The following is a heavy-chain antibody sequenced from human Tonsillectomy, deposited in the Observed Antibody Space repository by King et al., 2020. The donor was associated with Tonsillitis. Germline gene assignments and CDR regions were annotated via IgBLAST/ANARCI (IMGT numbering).Heavy chain of an antibody. Sequence: QVQLVESGGGVVQPGRSLRLSCAASGFTFSDYGIHWVLQAPGKGPQWVAVIWYDGSNKNYADPVKGRFTVSRDNSKNTVYLQMNSLRVEDTAVYYCARGNPPASPVDYWGQGTLVTVSS. V-gene: IGHV3-33*01. J-gene: IGHJ4*02. D-gene: IGHD1-14*01. CDR2: IWYDGSNK. CDR3: ARGNPPASPVDY. CDR1: GFTFSDYG.